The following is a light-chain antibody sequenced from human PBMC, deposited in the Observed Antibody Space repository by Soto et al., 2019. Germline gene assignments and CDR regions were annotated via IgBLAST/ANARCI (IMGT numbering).Light chain of an antibody. V-gene: IGKV1-5*01. J-gene: IGKJ1*01. CDR1: QSISSW. Sequence: DIQMTQSPSTLSASVGDRFTITCRASQSISSWLAWYQQKPGKAPKVLIYDASSLESGVPSRFSGSGSGTEFTLTISSLQPDDFATYYCHQYNSYSRDAFGQGTKVEIK. CDR2: DAS. CDR3: HQYNSYSRDA.